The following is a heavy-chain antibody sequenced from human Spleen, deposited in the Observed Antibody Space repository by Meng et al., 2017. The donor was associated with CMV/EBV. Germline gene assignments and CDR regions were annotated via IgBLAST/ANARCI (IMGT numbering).Heavy chain of an antibody. CDR1: GGTFSSHT. D-gene: IGHD5-12*01. Sequence: CQASGGTFSSHTISWVRQAPGQGLEWMGRVVPILSLTTYAEKFQGRLTIVADKATTTVYMELSSLRPNDTAMYFCSRDGFSPAFFQHWGHGTLVTVSS. CDR2: VVPILSLT. CDR3: SRDGFSPAFFQH. V-gene: IGHV1-69*04. J-gene: IGHJ1*01.